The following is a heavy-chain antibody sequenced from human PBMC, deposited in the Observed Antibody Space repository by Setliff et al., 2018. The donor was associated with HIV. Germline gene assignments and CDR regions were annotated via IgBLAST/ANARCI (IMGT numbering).Heavy chain of an antibody. D-gene: IGHD2-21*02. V-gene: IGHV4-59*08. CDR1: GGSISTYY. Sequence: SETLSLTCTVSGGSISTYYWSWIRQPPGKGLEWIGYIYYSGSTIYNPSLKSRITISLDTSKEQFSLELSSATAADTAVYYCATLDHSGGNFLAYWGQGSLVTVSS. CDR2: IYYSGST. J-gene: IGHJ4*02. CDR3: ATLDHSGGNFLAY.